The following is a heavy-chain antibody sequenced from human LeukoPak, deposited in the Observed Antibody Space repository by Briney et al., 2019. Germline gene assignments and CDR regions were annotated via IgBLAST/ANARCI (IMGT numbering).Heavy chain of an antibody. J-gene: IGHJ3*02. CDR2: IYPGDSAP. D-gene: IGHD6-13*01. CDR3: ARPGIAERDDAFEI. Sequence: GDSLKISCKGSGYSFTSYLISWVRQLLGKGLGWMGIIYPGDSAPRYSPSFQGQVTFSADKSISTAYLQWSSLKASDTAMYYCARPGIAERDDAFEIRGQGTMVTASS. CDR1: GYSFTSYL. V-gene: IGHV5-51*01.